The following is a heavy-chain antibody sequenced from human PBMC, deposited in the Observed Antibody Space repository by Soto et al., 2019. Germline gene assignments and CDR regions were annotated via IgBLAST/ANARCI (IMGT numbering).Heavy chain of an antibody. CDR3: ATIRYKLTSSVLWFDP. D-gene: IGHD5-12*01. J-gene: IGHJ5*02. CDR2: INHTGGT. CDR1: GGFLSDSY. V-gene: IGHV4-34*01. Sequence: NPSETLSLTCDVYGGFLSDSYWSWIRQTPEKGLEWIGEINHTGGTNYSPSLKSRVAISVDTSNNQFSLKLNSVTAADTAMYYCATIRYKLTSSVLWFDPWGQGTLVTVSS.